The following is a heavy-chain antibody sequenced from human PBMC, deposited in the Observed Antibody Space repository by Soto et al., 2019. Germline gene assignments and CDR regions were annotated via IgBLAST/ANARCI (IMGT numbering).Heavy chain of an antibody. CDR1: GYRFASYW. D-gene: IGHD2-2*03. CDR2: TYPGDSDT. J-gene: IGHJ6*02. V-gene: IGHV5-51*01. Sequence: PGESLKISCQGSGYRFASYWIGWVRQMPGKDLEWMGITYPGDSDTRYSPSFQGQVTISADKSLRTAYLQWTSLKASDTALYYCARTRSFTLGFYYDGMDVWGQGTTVTVAS. CDR3: ARTRSFTLGFYYDGMDV.